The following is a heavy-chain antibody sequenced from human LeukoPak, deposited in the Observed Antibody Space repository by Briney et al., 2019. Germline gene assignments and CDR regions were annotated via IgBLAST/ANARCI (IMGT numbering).Heavy chain of an antibody. V-gene: IGHV3-7*01. D-gene: IGHD5-18*01. CDR3: ARGRVYSYGPFDY. CDR2: INQDGSVK. CDR1: GFTFTYYW. Sequence: GGSLRLSCAASGFTFTYYWMKWVRQAPGKGLEWVANINQDGSVKNYVDSVKGRFTISRDNAKNSVYLQMSSLRAEDTAVYYCARGRVYSYGPFDYWGQGTLVTVSS. J-gene: IGHJ4*02.